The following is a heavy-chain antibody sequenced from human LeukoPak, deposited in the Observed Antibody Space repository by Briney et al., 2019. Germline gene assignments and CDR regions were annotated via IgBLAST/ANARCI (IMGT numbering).Heavy chain of an antibody. CDR2: IKQEGSEK. CDR1: GFTLSMYW. V-gene: IGHV3-7*01. J-gene: IGHJ4*02. D-gene: IGHD3-3*01. CDR3: ARATSYYDFWSGCSSPAEYYFDY. Sequence: GGSLRLSCAASGFTLSMYWMSCGRQAPGEGLEWVSNIKQEGSEKYYVDSVKGGFTISRDNAKNSPYLQMNILRAEDTAVYYWARATSYYDFWSGCSSPAEYYFDYWGQGTLVTVS.